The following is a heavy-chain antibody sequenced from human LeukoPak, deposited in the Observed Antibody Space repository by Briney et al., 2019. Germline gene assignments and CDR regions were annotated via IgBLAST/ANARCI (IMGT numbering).Heavy chain of an antibody. CDR3: TTDSGDYGDYVRE. Sequence: GGSLRLSCAASGFTSNNAWLSWIRQAPGKGLEWVARITSKSAGGTTDYPAPVKGRFTISRDDSKNMLYLQMNSLKTEDTAVYYCTTDSGDYGDYVREWGQGTLVTVSS. V-gene: IGHV3-15*01. J-gene: IGHJ4*02. CDR1: GFTSNNAW. D-gene: IGHD4-17*01. CDR2: ITSKSAGGTT.